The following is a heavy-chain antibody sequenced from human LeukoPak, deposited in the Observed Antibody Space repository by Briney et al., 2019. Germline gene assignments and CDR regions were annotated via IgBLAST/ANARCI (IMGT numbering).Heavy chain of an antibody. V-gene: IGHV3-15*01. D-gene: IGHD3-10*01. CDR3: TTTYYYDSGNYPYYYYGMDV. J-gene: IGHJ6*02. CDR2: IKSKTDGGTT. Sequence: GGSLRLSCAASGFTFSNAWMSWVRQAPGKGLEWVGRIKSKTDGGTTDYAAFVKGRFTISRDDSKSTLYLQMNSLKTEDTAVYYCTTTYYYDSGNYPYYYYGMDVWGRGTTVTVSS. CDR1: GFTFSNAW.